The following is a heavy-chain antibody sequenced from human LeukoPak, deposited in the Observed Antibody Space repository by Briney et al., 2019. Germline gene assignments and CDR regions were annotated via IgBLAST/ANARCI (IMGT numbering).Heavy chain of an antibody. J-gene: IGHJ3*02. Sequence: PGGSLRLSCAASGFTFSNAWMSWVRQAPGKGLEWVSAISGSGGSTYYADSVKDRFTISRDNSKNTLYLQMNSLRAEDTAVYYCAKDPGVVVILGAFDIWGQGTMVTVSS. V-gene: IGHV3-23*01. CDR1: GFTFSNAW. D-gene: IGHD3-22*01. CDR3: AKDPGVVVILGAFDI. CDR2: ISGSGGST.